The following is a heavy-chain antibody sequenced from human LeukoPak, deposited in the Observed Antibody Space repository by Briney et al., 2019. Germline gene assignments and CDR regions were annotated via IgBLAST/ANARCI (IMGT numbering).Heavy chain of an antibody. Sequence: ASVKVSCKVSGYSLSDLSMHWVQQGPGKGLEWMGGFVLEDGETIYAQKFRGRVRVTEDTSTDTAYMELSSLRSEDTAVYYCATVDLPPSTAAVASWGQGTLVTVSS. J-gene: IGHJ5*01. V-gene: IGHV1-24*01. CDR1: GYSLSDLS. CDR3: ATVDLPPSTAAVAS. CDR2: FVLEDGET. D-gene: IGHD6-13*01.